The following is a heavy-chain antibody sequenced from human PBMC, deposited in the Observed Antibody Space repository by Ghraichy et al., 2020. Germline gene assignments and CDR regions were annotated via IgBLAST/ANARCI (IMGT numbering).Heavy chain of an antibody. CDR2: IFPGDSDT. CDR1: GYTFTRHW. J-gene: IGHJ6*02. D-gene: IGHD2-2*01. CDR3: ARLGYCGSTSCLYGMDV. Sequence: GESLNISCQGSGYTFTRHWIAWVRQMPGKGLEWMGIIFPGDSDTRYSPSFQGQATMSADKSISTAYLQWNSLKASDSAMYYCARLGYCGSTSCLYGMDVWGQGTTVTVS. V-gene: IGHV5-51*01.